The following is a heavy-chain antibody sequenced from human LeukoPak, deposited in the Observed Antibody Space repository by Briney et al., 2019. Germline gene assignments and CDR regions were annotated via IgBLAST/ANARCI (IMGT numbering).Heavy chain of an antibody. J-gene: IGHJ6*02. CDR1: GFTFSSYG. D-gene: IGHD2-2*01. CDR2: IWYDGSNK. CDR3: AKSRGSSTSAYAMDV. V-gene: IGHV3-33*06. Sequence: GGSLRLSCAASGFTFSSYGMHWVRQAPGKGLEWVAVIWYDGSNKYYADSVKGRFTISRDNSKNTLYLQMNTLRAEDTAIYYCAKSRGSSTSAYAMDVWGQGTTVTVSS.